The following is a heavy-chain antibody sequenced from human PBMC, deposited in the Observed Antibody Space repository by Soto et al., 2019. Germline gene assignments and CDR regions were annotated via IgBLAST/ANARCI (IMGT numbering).Heavy chain of an antibody. J-gene: IGHJ6*02. CDR3: ARDQGYSFSLYYYYGMDV. Sequence: GGSLRLSCAASGFTFSSYSMNWVRQAPGKGLEWVSSISSSSSYIYYADSVKGRFTISRDNAKNSLYLQMNSLRAEDTAVYYCARDQGYSFSLYYYYGMDVWGQGTTVTVSS. V-gene: IGHV3-21*01. CDR2: ISSSSSYI. D-gene: IGHD5-12*01. CDR1: GFTFSSYS.